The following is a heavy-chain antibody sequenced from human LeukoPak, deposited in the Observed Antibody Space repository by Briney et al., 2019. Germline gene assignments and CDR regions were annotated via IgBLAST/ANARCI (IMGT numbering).Heavy chain of an antibody. CDR1: GGSFSGYY. Sequence: PETLPLTCAVYGGSFSGYYWSWIRQPPGKGLEWIGEINHSGSTNYNPSLKSRVTISVDTSKNQFSLKLSSVTAADTAVYYCARELSYSLYYFDYWGQGTLVTVSS. J-gene: IGHJ4*02. CDR2: INHSGST. V-gene: IGHV4-34*01. D-gene: IGHD2-15*01. CDR3: ARELSYSLYYFDY.